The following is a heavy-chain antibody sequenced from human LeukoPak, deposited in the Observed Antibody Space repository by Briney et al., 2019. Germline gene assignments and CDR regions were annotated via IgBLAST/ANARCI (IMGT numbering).Heavy chain of an antibody. J-gene: IGHJ4*02. CDR2: IYYSGST. CDR1: GGSISSSSYY. Sequence: SETLSLTCTVSGGSISSSSYYWGWIRQPPGKGLEWIGSIYYSGSTYYNPSLKSRVTISVDTSKNQFSLKLSSVTAADTAVYYCARETVGTYGLYYFDYWGQGTLVTVSS. CDR3: ARETVGTYGLYYFDY. V-gene: IGHV4-39*07. D-gene: IGHD4-11*01.